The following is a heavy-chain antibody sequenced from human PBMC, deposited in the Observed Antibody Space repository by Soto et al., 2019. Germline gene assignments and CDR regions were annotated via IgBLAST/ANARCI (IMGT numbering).Heavy chain of an antibody. CDR1: GYTFTSYD. J-gene: IGHJ4*02. D-gene: IGHD6-19*01. CDR2: MSPSNGNT. V-gene: IGHV1-8*01. CDR3: ARGVQAGVDY. Sequence: QVQLVQSGAEEKEPGASVKVSCEASGYTFTSYDINWVRQATGQGLEWMGWMSPSNGNTGNAQKFQGRVTMTRDTSKSTAYMELSSLTSEDTAVYYCARGVQAGVDYWGQGTLVTVSS.